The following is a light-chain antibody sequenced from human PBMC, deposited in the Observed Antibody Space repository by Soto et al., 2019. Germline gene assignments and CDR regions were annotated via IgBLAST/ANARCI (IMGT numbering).Light chain of an antibody. CDR3: QQFAISTT. CDR1: HNIEKW. CDR2: DAS. V-gene: IGKV1-5*01. Sequence: DIQLNQSASFLSASVGDRVTITCRASHNIEKWMAWYQQKPGKAPSLLIFDASTLHSGVPPPFSGSGSGTDFTLTISSLQPDDFATYYCQQFAISTTFGQGTKVDNK. J-gene: IGKJ1*01.